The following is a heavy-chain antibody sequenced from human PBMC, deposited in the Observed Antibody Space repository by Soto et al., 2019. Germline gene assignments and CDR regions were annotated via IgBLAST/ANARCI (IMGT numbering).Heavy chain of an antibody. Sequence: QIQLVQSGAEVKKPGASVRVSCKASGYTFSDHGFSWVRQGPGQGLEWLGWISAHNGATDYAQKFQGRATLTTDTSTSTAYMELRSLRSDDTAVYYCAKDRPRLTQQLNGVSWGQGTLVTVSS. V-gene: IGHV1-18*01. D-gene: IGHD2-8*01. J-gene: IGHJ5*02. CDR2: ISAHNGAT. CDR1: GYTFSDHG. CDR3: AKDRPRLTQQLNGVS.